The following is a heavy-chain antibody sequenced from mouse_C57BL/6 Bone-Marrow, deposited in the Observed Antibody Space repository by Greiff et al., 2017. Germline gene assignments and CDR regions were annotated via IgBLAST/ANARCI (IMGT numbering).Heavy chain of an antibody. Sequence: EVKLVESGGGLVKPGGSLKLSCAASGFTFSSYAMSWVRQTPEKRLEWVATISDGGSYTYYPDNVKGRFTISRDNAKNNLYLQMGHLKSEDTAMYYCARLSTVVATDYWGQGTTLTVSS. CDR1: GFTFSSYA. V-gene: IGHV5-4*03. D-gene: IGHD1-1*01. CDR3: ARLSTVVATDY. J-gene: IGHJ2*01. CDR2: ISDGGSYT.